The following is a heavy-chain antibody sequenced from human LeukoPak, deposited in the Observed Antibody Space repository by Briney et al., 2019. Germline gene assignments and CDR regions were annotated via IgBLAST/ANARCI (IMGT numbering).Heavy chain of an antibody. D-gene: IGHD3-22*01. CDR2: IIPIFGTA. CDR3: AKDLLPYYDSSSGGDY. J-gene: IGHJ4*02. V-gene: IGHV1-69*05. CDR1: GGAFGSYA. Sequence: SVKVSCKASGGAFGSYAIIWVRQAPGQGLEWMGGIIPIFGTANYAQKFQGRVTITTDESTSTAYMELSSLRSEDTAVYYCAKDLLPYYDSSSGGDYWGQGTLVTVSS.